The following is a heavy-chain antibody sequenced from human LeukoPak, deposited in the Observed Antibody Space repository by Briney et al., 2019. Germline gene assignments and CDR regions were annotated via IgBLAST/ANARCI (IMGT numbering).Heavy chain of an antibody. CDR3: ARNYYYDSASHYTDS. Sequence: ASVKVSCKASGYTFSSYEISWVRQAPGQGLEWMGWISTKDGKTRHAQKFQGRLSMSADTSTRVVYLEMRSLTSDDTALYCCARNYYYDSASHYTDSWGQGTLVTVSS. D-gene: IGHD3-22*01. V-gene: IGHV1-18*01. CDR1: GYTFSSYE. J-gene: IGHJ4*02. CDR2: ISTKDGKT.